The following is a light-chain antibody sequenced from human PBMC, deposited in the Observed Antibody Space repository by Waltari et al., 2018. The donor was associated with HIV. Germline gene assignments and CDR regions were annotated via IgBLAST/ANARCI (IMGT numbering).Light chain of an antibody. CDR2: SNN. V-gene: IGLV1-44*01. J-gene: IGLJ1*01. CDR3: AAWEDSLNGPNYV. Sequence: QSVLTQPPSASGAPGQSVIISCSGSSSNIGSKTVNWYRQLPGTAPKLLIYSNNQRPSGGPDRFSGSKSGTSASLAISGLQSGDEADYYCAAWEDSLNGPNYVFGSGTTVTVL. CDR1: SSNIGSKT.